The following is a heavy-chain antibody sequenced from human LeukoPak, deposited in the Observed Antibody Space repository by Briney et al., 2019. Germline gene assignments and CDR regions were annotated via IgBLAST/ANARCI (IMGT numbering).Heavy chain of an antibody. CDR3: ARWIAVAGTLYYFDY. D-gene: IGHD6-19*01. CDR1: GYTFTSYA. J-gene: IGHJ4*02. Sequence: ASVKVSCKASGYTFTSYAMHWVRQAPGQRLEWMGWINAGNGNTKYSQKFQGRVTITRDTSASTAYMELSSLRSEDTAVYYCARWIAVAGTLYYFDYWGQGTLVTVSS. CDR2: INAGNGNT. V-gene: IGHV1-3*01.